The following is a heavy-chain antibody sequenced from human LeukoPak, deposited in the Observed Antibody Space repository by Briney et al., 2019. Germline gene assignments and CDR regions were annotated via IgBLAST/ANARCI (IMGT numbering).Heavy chain of an antibody. CDR3: AKSGGYGLIDY. V-gene: IGHV4-39*01. Sequence: SETLSLTCSVSGGSISSSNYYWGWIRQPPGKGLEWIGYIFYSGSTYYNPSLKSRISISVDTSKNQFSLKLSSMTAADTAVYYCAKSGGYGLIDYWGQGTLVTVSS. D-gene: IGHD1-26*01. CDR2: IFYSGST. CDR1: GGSISSSNYY. J-gene: IGHJ4*01.